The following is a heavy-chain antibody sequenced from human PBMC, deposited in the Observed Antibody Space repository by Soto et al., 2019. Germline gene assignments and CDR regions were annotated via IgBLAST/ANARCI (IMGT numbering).Heavy chain of an antibody. V-gene: IGHV1-18*01. CDR3: ARDLAVALIDY. D-gene: IGHD6-19*01. Sequence: QVQLVQSGAEVKKPGASVKVSCKASGYSFTSYGISWVRQAPGQGLEWMGWISAYNGNTKYAQKLQGRVTMTTDTSASTAYMELRRLRSDDTAVDYCARDLAVALIDYWGQGTLVTVSS. J-gene: IGHJ4*02. CDR1: GYSFTSYG. CDR2: ISAYNGNT.